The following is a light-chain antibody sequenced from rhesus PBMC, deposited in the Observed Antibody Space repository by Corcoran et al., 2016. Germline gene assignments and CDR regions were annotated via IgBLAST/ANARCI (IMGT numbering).Light chain of an antibody. J-gene: IGKJ2*01. CDR1: HGIDTY. CDR3: QQHHTYPYT. CDR2: AAS. V-gene: IGKV1-25*01. Sequence: DIQMTQSPSSLSASVGDRVTITCRASHGIDTYLVWYQQKPGKAPNLLIYAASPLQSGVPSRFSGSRSGTDFTLTITSLQPEDYGTYYCQQHHTYPYTFGQGTKVDVK.